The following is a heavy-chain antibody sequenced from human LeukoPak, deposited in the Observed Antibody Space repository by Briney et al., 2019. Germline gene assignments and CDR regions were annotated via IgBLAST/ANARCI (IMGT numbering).Heavy chain of an antibody. V-gene: IGHV5-51*01. CDR2: IYPGASET. Sequence: GESLKISCKGPGYSFTSYWIGWVRQMPGKGREWMGIIYPGASETRYSPSFQGQVTISADKSISNCYLQWSSLKASDTAMYYCARLIYGAIDYWGKGTLVTVSS. D-gene: IGHD4-17*01. CDR1: GYSFTSYW. CDR3: ARLIYGAIDY. J-gene: IGHJ4*02.